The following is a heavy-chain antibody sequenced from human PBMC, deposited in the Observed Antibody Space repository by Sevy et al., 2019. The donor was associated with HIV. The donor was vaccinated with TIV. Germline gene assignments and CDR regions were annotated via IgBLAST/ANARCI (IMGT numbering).Heavy chain of an antibody. Sequence: GGSLRLSCAASGFTFSSYAMSWVRQAPGQGLEWVSAISGSGGGTDYADSVKGRLTITRDNSKNTQYQQMNSLRAEDTAVYYCAKDVRGRVADYFDYWGQGTLVTVSS. CDR3: AKDVRGRVADYFDY. V-gene: IGHV3-23*01. D-gene: IGHD6-19*01. CDR2: ISGSGGGT. CDR1: GFTFSSYA. J-gene: IGHJ4*02.